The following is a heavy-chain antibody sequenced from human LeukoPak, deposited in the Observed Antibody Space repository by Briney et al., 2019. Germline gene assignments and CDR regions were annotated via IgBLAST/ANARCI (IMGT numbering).Heavy chain of an antibody. Sequence: VGSLRLSCAASGFPFSIYAMHWVRQAPRKGLVWVSILSYDGSDEKFADSVKGRFTISRDNSKNMVFLQMNSLRDEDTAVYYCARDQGATLVRGVTPYLDYWGQGTLVSVSS. V-gene: IGHV3-30*04. CDR3: ARDQGATLVRGVTPYLDY. CDR2: LSYDGSDE. J-gene: IGHJ4*02. D-gene: IGHD3-10*01. CDR1: GFPFSIYA.